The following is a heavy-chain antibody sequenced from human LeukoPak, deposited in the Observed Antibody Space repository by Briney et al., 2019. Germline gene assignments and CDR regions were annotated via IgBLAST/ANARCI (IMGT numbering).Heavy chain of an antibody. J-gene: IGHJ4*02. Sequence: GGSLRLSCTASGFTVSSSYMTWVRQAPGKGLEWVSYISSSSSTIYYADSVKGRFTISRDNAKNSLYLQMNSLRAEDTAVYYCARDPSLYYYDSSGYPDYWGQGTLVTVSS. CDR3: ARDPSLYYYDSSGYPDY. D-gene: IGHD3-22*01. CDR2: ISSSSSTI. CDR1: GFTVSSSY. V-gene: IGHV3-48*04.